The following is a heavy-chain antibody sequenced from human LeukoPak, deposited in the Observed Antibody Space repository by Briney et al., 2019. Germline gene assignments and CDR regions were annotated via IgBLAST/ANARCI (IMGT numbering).Heavy chain of an antibody. Sequence: PGGSLILSCAASGFTVSGTHMSWVRQAPGKGLEGVSAMNTGGTTYYADSVTGRFTDSRDTSRNTLLLHMDSLRAEDTAVYYCAKDEVTSGGGLASWGQGTLVIVSS. CDR2: MNTGGTT. J-gene: IGHJ5*01. V-gene: IGHV3-53*01. CDR3: AKDEVTSGGGLAS. CDR1: GFTVSGTH. D-gene: IGHD2-21*02.